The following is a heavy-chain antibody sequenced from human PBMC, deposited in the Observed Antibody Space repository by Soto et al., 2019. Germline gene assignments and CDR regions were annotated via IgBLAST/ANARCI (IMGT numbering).Heavy chain of an antibody. D-gene: IGHD4-17*01. CDR1: GGSISSSIYY. CDR2: IYYIGST. CDR3: ARDYGEGEQIVYGMDV. V-gene: IGHV4-39*02. Sequence: PSETLSLTCTVSGGSISSSIYYWGWIRHPPGNGLEWIGSIYYIGSTYYNPSLKSRVTISVDTSKNQFSLKLSSVTAADTAVYYCARDYGEGEQIVYGMDVWGQGTTVTV. J-gene: IGHJ6*02.